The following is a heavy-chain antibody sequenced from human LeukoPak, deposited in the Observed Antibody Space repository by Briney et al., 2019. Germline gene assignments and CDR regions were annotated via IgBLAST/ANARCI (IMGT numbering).Heavy chain of an antibody. D-gene: IGHD3-22*01. CDR2: IWYDGSNK. CDR1: GFTLSSYG. CDR3: AKGADYYDNSGYYDLDY. J-gene: IGHJ4*02. V-gene: IGHV3-33*06. Sequence: GGSLRLSCAASGFTLSSYGMHWVRQAPGKGLEWVAVIWYDGSNKYYADSVKGRFTISRDNSKNTLYLQMNSLRAEDTAVYYCAKGADYYDNSGYYDLDYWGQGTLVTVSS.